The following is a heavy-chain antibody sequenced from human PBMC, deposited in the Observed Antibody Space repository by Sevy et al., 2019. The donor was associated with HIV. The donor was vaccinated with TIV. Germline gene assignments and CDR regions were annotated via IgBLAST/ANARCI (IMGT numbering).Heavy chain of an antibody. CDR1: GYTLTELS. J-gene: IGHJ4*02. CDR3: ATDLYSGSYSGY. Sequence: ASVKVSCKVSGYTLTELSMHWVRQAPGKGLEWMGGFDPEDGETIYAQKFQGRVTMTEDTSTETAYMELSSLRSEDTAVYYCATDLYSGSYSGYWGQGTLVTVSS. CDR2: FDPEDGET. V-gene: IGHV1-24*01. D-gene: IGHD1-26*01.